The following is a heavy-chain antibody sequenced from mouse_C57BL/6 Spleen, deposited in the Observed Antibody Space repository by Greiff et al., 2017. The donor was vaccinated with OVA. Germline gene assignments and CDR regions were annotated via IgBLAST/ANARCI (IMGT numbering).Heavy chain of an antibody. CDR1: GYTFTSYW. J-gene: IGHJ2*01. Sequence: QVQLQQPGAELVRPGSSVKLSCKASGYTFTSYWMHWVKQRPIQGLEWIGNIDPSDSETPYTQKFKDKATLTVDKSSSTAYMQLSSLTSEDSAVYYCARSGVRGYYFDDWGQGTTLTVSS. V-gene: IGHV1-52*01. CDR3: ARSGVRGYYFDD. CDR2: IDPSDSET. D-gene: IGHD2-13*01.